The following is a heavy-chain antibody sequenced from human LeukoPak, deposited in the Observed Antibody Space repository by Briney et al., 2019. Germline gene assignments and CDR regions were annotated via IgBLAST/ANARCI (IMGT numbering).Heavy chain of an antibody. CDR1: GYTFTGYY. CDR3: ARDHYYYDSSAEVDI. J-gene: IGHJ3*02. D-gene: IGHD3-22*01. V-gene: IGHV1-2*02. CDR2: INPNSGGT. Sequence: GASVKVSCKASGYTFTGYYMHWVRQAPGQGLEWMGWINPNSGGTNYAQKFQGRVTMTRDTSISTAYMELSRLRSDDTAVYYCARDHYYYDSSAEVDIWGQGTMVTVSS.